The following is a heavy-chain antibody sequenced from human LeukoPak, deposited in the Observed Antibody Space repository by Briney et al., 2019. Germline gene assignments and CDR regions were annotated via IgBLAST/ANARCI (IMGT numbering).Heavy chain of an antibody. J-gene: IGHJ6*03. D-gene: IGHD5-24*01. CDR3: ARGDGYNYPYYYYYYMDV. CDR2: IYYHENT. V-gene: IGHV4-39*07. Sequence: TSETLSLTCTVSGGSISSSSDYWGWIRQAPGKGLEWIGSIYYHENTYYNSSLKSRVTISVDTSKNQFSLKLSSVTAADTAVYYCARGDGYNYPYYYYYYMDVWGKGTTVTVSS. CDR1: GGSISSSSDY.